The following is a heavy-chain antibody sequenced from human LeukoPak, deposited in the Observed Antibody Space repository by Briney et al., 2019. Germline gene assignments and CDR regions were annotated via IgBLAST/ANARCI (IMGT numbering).Heavy chain of an antibody. CDR1: GFTFSSYA. V-gene: IGHV3-23*01. CDR3: AKDKIEYYYGSGTEYYFVY. CDR2: ISGIGGST. Sequence: GESLRLSCAASGFTFSSYAMRWVRQPPGKGLEWVSSISGIGGSTYYAHSMKGPLTITRHKSKNTLYPQMNSLRAEDTAVYYCAKDKIEYYYGSGTEYYFVYWGQGTLVTVSS. D-gene: IGHD3-10*01. J-gene: IGHJ4*02.